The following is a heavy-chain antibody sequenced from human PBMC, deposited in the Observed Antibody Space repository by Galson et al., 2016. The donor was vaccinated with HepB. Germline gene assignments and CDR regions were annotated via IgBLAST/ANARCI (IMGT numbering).Heavy chain of an antibody. CDR3: TRGWDP. J-gene: IGHJ5*02. CDR2: INPDSGDT. Sequence: SCKASGYTFTSYDINWVRQASGQGLEWMGWINPDSGDTGYAQKFQGRVTMTTDTSINTAYMELSSLRSQDTALYYCTRGWDPWGQGTLVTVSS. CDR1: GYTFTSYD. V-gene: IGHV1-8*01.